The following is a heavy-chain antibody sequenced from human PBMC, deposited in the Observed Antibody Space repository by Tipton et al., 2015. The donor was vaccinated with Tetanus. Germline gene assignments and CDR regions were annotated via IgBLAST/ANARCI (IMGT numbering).Heavy chain of an antibody. V-gene: IGHV4-59*01. Sequence: TLSLTCTVSGGSISTYYWSWVRQPPGRGLEWIGNVHNSGSTKYSPSLRSRVSLSVDTSKNQFSLNLSSVTAADTAVYYCARSKGVRLNAFDLWGQGTLVIVSS. J-gene: IGHJ3*01. CDR1: GGSISTYY. CDR2: VHNSGST. D-gene: IGHD2-21*02. CDR3: ARSKGVRLNAFDL.